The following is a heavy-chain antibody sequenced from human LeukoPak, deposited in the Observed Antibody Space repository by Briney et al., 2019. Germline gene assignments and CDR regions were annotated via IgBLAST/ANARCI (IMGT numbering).Heavy chain of an antibody. CDR2: ISTSSSYI. Sequence: PGGSLRLSCAASGFTFSRYSMNWVRQAPGKGLEWVSSISTSSSYIHYADSVKGRFTISRDNAKKSLFLQMNSLRAEDTAVYYCARRGRVDEGRYFDWSYTQGWFDPWGQGTLVTVSS. V-gene: IGHV3-21*04. D-gene: IGHD3-9*01. CDR3: ARRGRVDEGRYFDWSYTQGWFDP. J-gene: IGHJ5*02. CDR1: GFTFSRYS.